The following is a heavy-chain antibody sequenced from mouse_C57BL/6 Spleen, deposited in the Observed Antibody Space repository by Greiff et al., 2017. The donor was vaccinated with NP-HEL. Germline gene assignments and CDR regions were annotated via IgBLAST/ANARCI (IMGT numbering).Heavy chain of an antibody. Sequence: EVKLVESGAELVKPGASVKLSCTASGFTITDYYMHWVKQRTEQGLEWIGRIDPEDGETKYAPKFQGKATITADTSSNTAYLQLSSLTSEDTAVYYCARSDGYYLYYFDYWGQGTTLTVSS. CDR3: ARSDGYYLYYFDY. CDR1: GFTITDYY. V-gene: IGHV14-2*01. D-gene: IGHD2-3*01. CDR2: IDPEDGET. J-gene: IGHJ2*01.